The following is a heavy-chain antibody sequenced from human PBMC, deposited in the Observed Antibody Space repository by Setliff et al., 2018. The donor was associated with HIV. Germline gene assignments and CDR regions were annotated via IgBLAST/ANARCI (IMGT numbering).Heavy chain of an antibody. V-gene: IGHV4-39*02. J-gene: IGHJ3*01. D-gene: IGHD4-17*01. CDR2: VFYTGST. Sequence: SETLSLTCSVSGDSINNNNYYWGWIRQPPGKGLEWIASVFYTGSTYYRPSLKSRVTLSVELSKNHFSLELTSATAADTAVYYCARVQMAYAAFGVWGQGTMVTVSS. CDR1: GDSINNNNYY. CDR3: ARVQMAYAAFGV.